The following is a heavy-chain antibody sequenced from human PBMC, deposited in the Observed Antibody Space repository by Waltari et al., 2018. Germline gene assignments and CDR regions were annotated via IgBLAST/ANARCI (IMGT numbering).Heavy chain of an antibody. CDR3: ARDPPCSSTSLCAFDI. D-gene: IGHD2-2*01. Sequence: QVQLQESGPGLVKPSETLSLTCTVSGGSISSYYWSWIRQPTGKGLEWIGYIYYSGSTNYNPSLKSRVTISVDTSKNQFSLKLSSVTAADTAVYYCARDPPCSSTSLCAFDIWGQGTMVTVSS. V-gene: IGHV4-59*01. J-gene: IGHJ3*02. CDR1: GGSISSYY. CDR2: IYYSGST.